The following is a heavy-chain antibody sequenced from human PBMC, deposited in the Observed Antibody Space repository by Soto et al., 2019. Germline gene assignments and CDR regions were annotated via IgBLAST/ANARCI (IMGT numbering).Heavy chain of an antibody. CDR1: GGTFSSYT. J-gene: IGHJ3*02. V-gene: IGHV1-69*02. D-gene: IGHD3-3*01. CDR2: IIPILGIA. Sequence: ASVKVSCKASGGTFSSYTISWVRQAPGQGLEWMGRIIPILGIANYAQKFQGRVTITADKSTSTAYMELSSLRSEDTAVYYCARVLPQKIFGVVISNENAFDIWGQGTMVTVSS. CDR3: ARVLPQKIFGVVISNENAFDI.